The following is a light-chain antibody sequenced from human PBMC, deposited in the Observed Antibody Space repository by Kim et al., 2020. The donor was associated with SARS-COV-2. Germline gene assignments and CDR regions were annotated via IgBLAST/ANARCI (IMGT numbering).Light chain of an antibody. CDR2: DAS. Sequence: EIVLTQSPATLSLSPGERATLSCRASQSVSSYLAWYQQKPGQAPRLLIYDASHRATGIPARFSGSGYGTDFTLTISSLEPEDLAVYYCQQRSTWRITFGQGTRLEIK. J-gene: IGKJ5*01. V-gene: IGKV3-11*01. CDR1: QSVSSY. CDR3: QQRSTWRIT.